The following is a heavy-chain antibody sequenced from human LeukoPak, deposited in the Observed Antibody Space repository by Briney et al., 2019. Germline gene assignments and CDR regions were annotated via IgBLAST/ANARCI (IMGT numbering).Heavy chain of an antibody. Sequence: SVKVSCKASGGTFSSYAISWVRQAPGQGLEWMGGIIPIFGTANYAQKFQGRVTITADESTSTAYMELSSLGSEDTAVYYCARVRVRRPAANRELDYWGQGTLVTVSS. CDR1: GGTFSSYA. D-gene: IGHD2-2*01. CDR3: ARVRVRRPAANRELDY. V-gene: IGHV1-69*01. J-gene: IGHJ4*02. CDR2: IIPIFGTA.